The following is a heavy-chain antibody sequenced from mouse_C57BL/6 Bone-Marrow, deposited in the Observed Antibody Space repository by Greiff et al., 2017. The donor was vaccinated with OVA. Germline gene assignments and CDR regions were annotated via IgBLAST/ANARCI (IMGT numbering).Heavy chain of an antibody. D-gene: IGHD2-5*01. CDR1: GYTFTDHT. Sequence: QVQLKESDAELVKPGASVTISCKVSGYTFTDHTIHWLKQRPEQGLEWIGYIYPRDGSTKYNEKFKGKATLTADKSSSTAYMQLNSLTSEDSAVYFCASHALSKGDYFDYWGQGTTLTVSS. V-gene: IGHV1-78*01. CDR3: ASHALSKGDYFDY. J-gene: IGHJ2*01. CDR2: IYPRDGST.